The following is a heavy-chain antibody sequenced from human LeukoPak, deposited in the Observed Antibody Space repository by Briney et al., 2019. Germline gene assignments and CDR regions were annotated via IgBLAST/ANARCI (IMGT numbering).Heavy chain of an antibody. V-gene: IGHV3-11*03. J-gene: IGHJ4*02. CDR2: ISSSSSYT. CDR3: ARSSGTYHNGPVDY. Sequence: GGSLRLSCAASGFTFSDYYMSWIRQAPGKGLEWLSYISSSSSYTNYAVSVKGRFTISRDSAKNSLFLQMNSLRADDTAVYYCARSSGTYHNGPVDYWGQGTLVTVSS. CDR1: GFTFSDYY. D-gene: IGHD3-10*01.